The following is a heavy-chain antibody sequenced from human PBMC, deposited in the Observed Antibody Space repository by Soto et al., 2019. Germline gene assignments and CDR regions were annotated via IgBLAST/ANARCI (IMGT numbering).Heavy chain of an antibody. Sequence: ASVKVSCKASGYTFTSYYMHWVRQAPGQGLEWMGIINPSGGNTNYAQKFQGRVTMTRDTSTSTVYMELSSLRSEDTAAYYCAREQIHYGMDVWGQGTTVTVSS. CDR2: INPSGGNT. J-gene: IGHJ6*02. V-gene: IGHV1-46*01. CDR1: GYTFTSYY. CDR3: AREQIHYGMDV.